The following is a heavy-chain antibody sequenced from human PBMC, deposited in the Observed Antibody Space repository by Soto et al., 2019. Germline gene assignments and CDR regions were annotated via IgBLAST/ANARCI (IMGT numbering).Heavy chain of an antibody. CDR3: ARDPVGRGYFDY. CDR2: INHSGST. CDR1: GGSFSGYY. V-gene: IGHV4-34*01. J-gene: IGHJ4*02. Sequence: SETLSLTCAVYGGSFSGYYWSWIRQPPGKGLEWIGEINHSGSTNYNPSLKSRVTISVDTSENQFSLQLSSVTAADTAVYYCARDPVGRGYFDYWAQGSLVTVSS.